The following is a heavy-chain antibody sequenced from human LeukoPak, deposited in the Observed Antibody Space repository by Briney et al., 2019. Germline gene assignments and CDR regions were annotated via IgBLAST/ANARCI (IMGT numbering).Heavy chain of an antibody. D-gene: IGHD2-21*02. CDR2: INPNSGGT. CDR1: GYTFTGYY. Sequence: ASVKVSCKASGYTFTGYYMHWVRQAPGQGLEWMGWINPNSGGTNYAQKFQGRVTMTRDTSISTAYMELSRLRSDDTAVYYCARGYCDGDCDDAFDIWGQGTMVTVSS. V-gene: IGHV1-2*02. J-gene: IGHJ3*02. CDR3: ARGYCDGDCDDAFDI.